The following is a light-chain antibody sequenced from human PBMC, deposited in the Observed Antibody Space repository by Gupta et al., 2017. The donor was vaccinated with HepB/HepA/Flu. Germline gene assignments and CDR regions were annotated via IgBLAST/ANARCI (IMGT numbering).Light chain of an antibody. CDR1: QSFTSGY. V-gene: IGKV3-20*01. Sequence: EIVLTQSPGTLSLSPGERATLSCRASQSFTSGYLAWYQQKPGQAPRLLIYGASSRATDIPDRFSGSGYGTDFTLTISRREPEDFAVYYCQHYDYSIPLSFGGGTKVEMK. CDR2: GAS. J-gene: IGKJ4*01. CDR3: QHYDYSIPLS.